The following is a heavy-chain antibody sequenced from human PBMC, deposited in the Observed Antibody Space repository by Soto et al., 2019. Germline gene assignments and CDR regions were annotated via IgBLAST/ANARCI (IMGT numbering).Heavy chain of an antibody. V-gene: IGHV1-69*01. CDR3: ARSETTVTPYYYYYGMDV. J-gene: IGHJ6*02. Sequence: QVQLVQSGAEVKKPGSSVKVSCKASGGTFSSYAISWVRQAPGQGLEWMGGIIPIFGTANYAQKFQGRVTLTAGESTSTAYMELSSLRSEDTAVYYCARSETTVTPYYYYYGMDVWGQGTTVTVSS. CDR2: IIPIFGTA. D-gene: IGHD4-17*01. CDR1: GGTFSSYA.